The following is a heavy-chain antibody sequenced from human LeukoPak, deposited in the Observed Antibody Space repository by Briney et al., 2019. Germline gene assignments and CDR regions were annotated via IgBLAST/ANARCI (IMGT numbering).Heavy chain of an antibody. Sequence: GGSLRLSCAASGFTFRNYAMYWVRQAPGKGLEWVSAISSSDANTYYADSVKGRFTISRDNAKNSVHLQMNSLRAEDTAVYYCARRRLKGKYGDDNYWYFDLWGRGTLVTVSS. D-gene: IGHD4-17*01. CDR3: ARRRLKGKYGDDNYWYFDL. CDR2: ISSSDANT. CDR1: GFTFRNYA. J-gene: IGHJ2*01. V-gene: IGHV3-21*01.